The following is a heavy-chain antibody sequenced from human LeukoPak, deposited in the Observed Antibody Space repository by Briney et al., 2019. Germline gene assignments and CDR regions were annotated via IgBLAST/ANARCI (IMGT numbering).Heavy chain of an antibody. J-gene: IGHJ4*02. CDR1: GGTFSSYA. CDR2: IIPIFGTA. D-gene: IGHD2-8*01. CDR3: ASGWTHIVLMALDY. Sequence: ASVKVSCKASGGTFSSYAISWVRQAPGQGLEWMGGIIPIFGTANYAQKFQGRVTITADKSTSTAYMELSSLRSEDTAVYYCASGWTHIVLMALDYWGQGTLVTVSS. V-gene: IGHV1-69*06.